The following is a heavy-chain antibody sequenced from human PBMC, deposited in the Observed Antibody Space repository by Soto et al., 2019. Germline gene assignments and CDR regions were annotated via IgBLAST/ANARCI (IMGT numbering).Heavy chain of an antibody. Sequence: GGSLILSCAASGFTFIDDYIHWIRRAPGKGLEWISYISGNGEIIQYAASARGRFTISRDNAENSVYLEMDRLRAEDTALYYCARDVDADFRTDYDYWGRGTLVTVSS. D-gene: IGHD4-17*01. CDR2: ISGNGEII. CDR1: GFTFIDDY. J-gene: IGHJ4*02. V-gene: IGHV3-11*01. CDR3: ARDVDADFRTDYDY.